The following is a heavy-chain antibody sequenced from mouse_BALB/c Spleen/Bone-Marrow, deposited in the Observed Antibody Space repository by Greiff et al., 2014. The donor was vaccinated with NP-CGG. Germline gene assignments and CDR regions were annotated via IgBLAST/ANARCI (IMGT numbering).Heavy chain of an antibody. Sequence: VQLQQSRPGLVAPSQSLSITCTVSGFSLTSYGVHWVRQPPGKGLEWLGVIWAGGSTNYNSALMSRLSISKDNSKSQVFLKMNSLQTDDTAMYYCAREGSTMITTAFAYWGQGTLVTVSA. D-gene: IGHD2-4*01. V-gene: IGHV2-9*02. J-gene: IGHJ3*01. CDR1: GFSLTSYG. CDR2: IWAGGST. CDR3: AREGSTMITTAFAY.